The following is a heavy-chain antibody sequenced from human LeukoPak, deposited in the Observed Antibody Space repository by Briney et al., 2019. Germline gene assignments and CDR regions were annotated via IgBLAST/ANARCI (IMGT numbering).Heavy chain of an antibody. V-gene: IGHV4-4*07. D-gene: IGHD4-17*01. J-gene: IGHJ4*02. CDR3: AREITVTRPFDY. CDR1: NGSISIYY. CDR2: IPASGST. Sequence: SSETLSLTCTVSNGSISIYYWSWVRQPAGKGLEWIGRIPASGSTNYNPSLKSRVTMSVDTSKNQFSLKLSSVTAADTAVYYCAREITVTRPFDYWGQGTLVTVSS.